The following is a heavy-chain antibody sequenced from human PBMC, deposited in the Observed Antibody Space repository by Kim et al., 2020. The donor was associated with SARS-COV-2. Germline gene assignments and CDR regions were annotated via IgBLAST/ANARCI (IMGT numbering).Heavy chain of an antibody. D-gene: IGHD1-26*01. CDR1: GFTLSDHY. V-gene: IGHV3-72*01. CDR2: SGNKADSYAT. CDR3: TRGHSGIDIYAFDI. J-gene: IGHJ3*02. Sequence: GGSLRLSCTASGFTLSDHYIDWVRQAPGKGLEWVGRSGNKADSYATEYAASVQGRFTFSRDDSKNSLYLQMNSLKTEDTAVYYCTRGHSGIDIYAFDIWGQGTVVTVSS.